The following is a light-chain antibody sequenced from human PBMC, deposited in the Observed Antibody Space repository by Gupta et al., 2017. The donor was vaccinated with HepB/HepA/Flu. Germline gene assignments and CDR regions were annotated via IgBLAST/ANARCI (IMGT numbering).Light chain of an antibody. Sequence: QAVLTQPSSLSASPGASASLTCTLRSGINVGTYGMYWYQQKPGSPPQFLLRYKSDSDKQQGSGVPSRFSGSKDASANAGILLISGLQPEDEADYYCMIWHSSAWVFGGGIKLTVL. CDR3: MIWHSSAWV. CDR2: YKSDSDK. CDR1: SGINVGTYG. V-gene: IGLV5-45*02. J-gene: IGLJ3*02.